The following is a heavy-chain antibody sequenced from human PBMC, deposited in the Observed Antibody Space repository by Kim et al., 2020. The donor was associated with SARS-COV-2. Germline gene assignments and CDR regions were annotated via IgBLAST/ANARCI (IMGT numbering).Heavy chain of an antibody. CDR1: GFTFGDYA. CDR2: ISWNSGSI. Sequence: GGSLRLSCAASGFTFGDYAMHWVRQAPGKGLEWVSGISWNSGSIGYADSVKGRLTISRDNAKNSLYLQMNSLRAEDTALYYCAKAPHCGGDCLDAFDIWGQGTMVTVSS. CDR3: AKAPHCGGDCLDAFDI. J-gene: IGHJ3*02. V-gene: IGHV3-9*01. D-gene: IGHD2-21*02.